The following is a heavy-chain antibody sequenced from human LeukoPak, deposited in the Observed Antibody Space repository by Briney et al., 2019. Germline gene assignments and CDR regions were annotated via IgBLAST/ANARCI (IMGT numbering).Heavy chain of an antibody. Sequence: SETLSLTCTVSGGSISSSSYYWGWIRQPPGKGLEWIGSIYYSGSTYYNPSLKSRVTISVDTSKNQFSLKLSSVTAAGTAVYYCARRAYYYGSGVYYYYYYMDVWGKGTTVTISS. CDR3: ARRAYYYGSGVYYYYYYMDV. V-gene: IGHV4-39*01. J-gene: IGHJ6*03. CDR2: IYYSGST. CDR1: GGSISSSSYY. D-gene: IGHD3-10*01.